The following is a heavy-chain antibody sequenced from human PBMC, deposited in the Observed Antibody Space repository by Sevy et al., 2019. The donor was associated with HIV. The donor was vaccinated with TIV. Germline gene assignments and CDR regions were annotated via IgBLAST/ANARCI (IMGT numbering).Heavy chain of an antibody. V-gene: IGHV4-34*01. D-gene: IGHD3-22*01. J-gene: IGHJ4*02. CDR1: GGAFSNDD. CDR2: INHSGST. Sequence: SETLSLTCAVYGGAFSNDDWSWIRQPPGKGLEWIGEINHSGSTNYNPHLKSRVTISIDTSKKQFSLKLTSVPAADTAVYYCARWRGTRVTMMVMVTTGYFVNWGQGALVTVSS. CDR3: ARWRGTRVTMMVMVTTGYFVN.